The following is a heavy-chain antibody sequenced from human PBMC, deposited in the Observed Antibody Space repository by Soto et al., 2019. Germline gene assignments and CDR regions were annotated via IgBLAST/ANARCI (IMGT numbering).Heavy chain of an antibody. CDR1: GFTFSSYS. V-gene: IGHV3-48*02. D-gene: IGHD3-9*01. CDR2: ISSSSSTI. Sequence: GGSLRLSCAASGFTFSSYSMNWVRQAPGKGLEWVSYISSSSSTIYYADSVKGRFTISRDNAKNSLYLQMNSLRDEDTAVCYWARDCYDILTGYNWFDPWGQGTLVTVSS. J-gene: IGHJ5*02. CDR3: ARDCYDILTGYNWFDP.